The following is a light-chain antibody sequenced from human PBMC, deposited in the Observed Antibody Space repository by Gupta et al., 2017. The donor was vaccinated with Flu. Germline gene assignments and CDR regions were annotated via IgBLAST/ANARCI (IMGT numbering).Light chain of an antibody. CDR3: MQSIQLPLT. J-gene: IGKJ5*01. V-gene: IGKV2D-29*01. Sequence: DILMTKSPLSLSVTPGQPASISCRSSQSLLYSNGRTYLYWYLQKPGQPPQLLLYEVSKRFSGVPDRFSGSGSGTDFILRISRVEAEDVGIYYCMQSIQLPLTFGQGTQLDIK. CDR1: QSLLYSNGRTY. CDR2: EVS.